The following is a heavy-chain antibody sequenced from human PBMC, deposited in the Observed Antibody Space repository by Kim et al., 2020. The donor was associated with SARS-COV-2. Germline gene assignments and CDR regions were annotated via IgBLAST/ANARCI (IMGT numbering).Heavy chain of an antibody. CDR2: ISAYSGNT. D-gene: IGHD3-10*01. Sequence: ASVKVSCKASGYTFTSYGISWVRQAPGQGLEWMGWISAYSGNTNYAQKLQGRVTMTTDTSTSTAYMELRSLRSDDTAVYYCARAAMVRGVITPKYWGQGTLVTVSS. CDR1: GYTFTSYG. V-gene: IGHV1-18*01. J-gene: IGHJ4*02. CDR3: ARAAMVRGVITPKY.